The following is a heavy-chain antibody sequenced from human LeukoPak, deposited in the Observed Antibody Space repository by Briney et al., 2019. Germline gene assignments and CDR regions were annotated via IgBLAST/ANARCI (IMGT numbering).Heavy chain of an antibody. Sequence: PGGSLRLSCAASGLTFSSSWMTWVRQAPGKGLERVALIKHDGSEKYYVDSVKGRFTISRDNAKNSLYLQMNSLRVEDTAVYYCARVGGHIDGYNPFDYWGQGTLVTVSS. V-gene: IGHV3-7*01. J-gene: IGHJ4*02. CDR1: GLTFSSSW. D-gene: IGHD5-24*01. CDR3: ARVGGHIDGYNPFDY. CDR2: IKHDGSEK.